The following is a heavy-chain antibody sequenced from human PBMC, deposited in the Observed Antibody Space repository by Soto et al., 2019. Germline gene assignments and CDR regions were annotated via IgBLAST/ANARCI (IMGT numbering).Heavy chain of an antibody. CDR2: ISSSSSTI. V-gene: IGHV3-48*01. CDR1: GFTFSSYS. D-gene: IGHD3-22*01. J-gene: IGHJ6*02. Sequence: GGSLRLSCAASGFTFSSYSMNWVRQAPGKGLEWVSYISSSSSTICYADSVKGRFTISRDNAKKSLYLQMNSLRAEDTAVYYCPSNVITMIVGGMDVWGQGTTVTVSS. CDR3: PSNVITMIVGGMDV.